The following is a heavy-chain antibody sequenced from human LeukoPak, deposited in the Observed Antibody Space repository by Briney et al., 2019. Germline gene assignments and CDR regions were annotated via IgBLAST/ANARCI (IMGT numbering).Heavy chain of an antibody. V-gene: IGHV4-38-2*02. CDR3: ASTNYDSSGYYSPLNWFDP. Sequence: PSETLSLTCTVSGYSISSGYYWGWIRQPPGKGVEWIGSIYHSGSTYYNTSLKSRVTISVDTSKNQFSLKLSSVTAADTAVYYCASTNYDSSGYYSPLNWFDPWGQGTLVTVSS. D-gene: IGHD3-22*01. CDR1: GYSISSGYY. CDR2: IYHSGST. J-gene: IGHJ5*02.